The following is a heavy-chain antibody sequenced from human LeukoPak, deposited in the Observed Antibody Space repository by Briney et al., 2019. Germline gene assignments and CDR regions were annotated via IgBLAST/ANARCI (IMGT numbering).Heavy chain of an antibody. J-gene: IGHJ4*02. CDR3: ARNYGGNSGFDY. CDR1: GGSFSGYY. CDR2: IYYSGST. Sequence: SETLSLTCAVYGGSFSGYYWSWIRQPPGKGLEWIGYIYYSGSTNYNPSLKSRVTISVDTSKNQFSLKLSSVTAADTAVYYCARNYGGNSGFDYWGQGTLVTVSS. V-gene: IGHV4-59*01. D-gene: IGHD4-23*01.